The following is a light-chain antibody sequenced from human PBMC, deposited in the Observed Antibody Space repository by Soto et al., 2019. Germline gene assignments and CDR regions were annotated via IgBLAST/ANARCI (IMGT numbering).Light chain of an antibody. J-gene: IGKJ2*01. CDR3: HQANTFPYT. Sequence: DLQMTQSPSSVSASVGDRVTITCRASQGISSSWLAWYQQKPGKAPELLIYGASSLQSGVPSRFSGSGSGTYFTLAISGLQPEDYGSYYCHQANTFPYTFGQGTKLEI. CDR1: QGISSSW. CDR2: GAS. V-gene: IGKV1-12*01.